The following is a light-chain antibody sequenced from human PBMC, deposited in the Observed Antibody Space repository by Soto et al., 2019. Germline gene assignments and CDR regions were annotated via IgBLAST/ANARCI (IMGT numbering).Light chain of an antibody. J-gene: IGKJ4*01. V-gene: IGKV1-5*03. Sequence: DVQMTKYNSTLSGSVGDRVAITCRASQTISSWLAWYQQKPGKAPKLLIYKASTLKSGVPSRFSGSGSGTEFTLTISSLQPDDFATYYCQQYNSYPLAFGGG. CDR1: QTISSW. CDR2: KAS. CDR3: QQYNSYPLA.